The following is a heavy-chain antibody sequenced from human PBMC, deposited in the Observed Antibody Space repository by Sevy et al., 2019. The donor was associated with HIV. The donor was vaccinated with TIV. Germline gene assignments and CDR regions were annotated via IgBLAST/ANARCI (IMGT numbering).Heavy chain of an antibody. J-gene: IGHJ4*02. D-gene: IGHD2-8*01. CDR2: LSFGCGEI. V-gene: IGHV3-23*01. Sequence: GGSLRLSCAASGFTFSKYSMSWVRQPPGKWLEWVSTLSFGCGEINYADSVKGRFTISRDNSKSSVYQQMNNLRPEDTAVYYCAREGCTKPHDYWGQGTLVTVSS. CDR1: GFTFSKYS. CDR3: AREGCTKPHDY.